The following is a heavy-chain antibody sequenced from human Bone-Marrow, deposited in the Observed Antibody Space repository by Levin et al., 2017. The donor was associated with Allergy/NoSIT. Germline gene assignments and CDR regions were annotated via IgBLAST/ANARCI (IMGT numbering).Heavy chain of an antibody. J-gene: IGHJ4*02. CDR1: GFSFWHYT. CDR3: ARDPARGYYDSSGYSGDH. CDR2: ISSSGDST. D-gene: IGHD3-22*01. Sequence: PGGSLRLSCAASGFSFWHYTMNWVRQAQGKGLEWVSCISSSGDSTYYADSVKGRFTISRDNAKNSLYLQLNRLRDEDTALYYCARDPARGYYDSSGYSGDHWGQGTLVTVSS. V-gene: IGHV3-48*02.